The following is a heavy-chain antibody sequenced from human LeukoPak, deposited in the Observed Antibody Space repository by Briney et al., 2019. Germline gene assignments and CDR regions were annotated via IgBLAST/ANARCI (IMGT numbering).Heavy chain of an antibody. CDR2: ISAYNGNT. CDR1: GYTFTSYG. CDR3: ARDTSTGYSSSPPGY. Sequence: AASVKVSCKASGYTFTSYGISWVRQASGQGLEWMGWISAYNGNTNYAQKLQGRVTMTTDTSTSTAYMELRSLRSDDTAVYYCARDTSTGYSSSPPGYWGQGTLVTVSS. V-gene: IGHV1-18*01. J-gene: IGHJ4*02. D-gene: IGHD6-13*01.